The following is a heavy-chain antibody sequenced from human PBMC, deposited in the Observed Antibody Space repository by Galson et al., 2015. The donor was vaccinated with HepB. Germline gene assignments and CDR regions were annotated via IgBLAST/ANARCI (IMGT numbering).Heavy chain of an antibody. V-gene: IGHV1-2*04. CDR3: ARGPVIVVVPAANSWFDP. CDR1: GYTFTGYY. D-gene: IGHD2-2*01. J-gene: IGHJ5*02. CDR2: INPNSGGT. Sequence: SVKVSCKASGYTFTGYYMHWVRQAPGQGLEWMGWINPNSGGTNYAQKFQGWVTMTRDTSISTAYMDLSRLRSDDTAVYYCARGPVIVVVPAANSWFDPWGQGTLVTVSS.